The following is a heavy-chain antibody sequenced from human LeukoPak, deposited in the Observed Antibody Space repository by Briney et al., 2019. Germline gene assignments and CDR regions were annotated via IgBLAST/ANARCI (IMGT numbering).Heavy chain of an antibody. CDR2: ISYDGSNK. J-gene: IGHJ5*02. V-gene: IGHV3-30-3*01. D-gene: IGHD3-10*01. CDR3: ARDPYYYGSGSDSSGFDP. Sequence: PGRSLRLSCAASGFTFSSYAIHWVRQAPGKGLEWVAVISYDGSNKYYADSVKGRFTISRDNSKNTLYLQMNSLRAEDTAVYYCARDPYYYGSGSDSSGFDPWDQGTLVTVSS. CDR1: GFTFSSYA.